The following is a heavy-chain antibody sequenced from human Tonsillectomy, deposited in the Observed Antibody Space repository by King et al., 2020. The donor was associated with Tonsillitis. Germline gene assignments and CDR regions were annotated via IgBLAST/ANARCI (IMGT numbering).Heavy chain of an antibody. CDR1: GYSFSSYW. V-gene: IGHV5-10-1*03. D-gene: IGHD2-15*01. Sequence: QLVQSGAEVKKPGESLTISCKGSGYSFSSYWITWVRQMPGRGLEWVATIDPGDSFTTYSPSFQGHVTISADKSITTVYLRWSGLKASDTATYYCARQYCGGGDCYSWTSWFDPWGQGTLVTVSS. CDR2: IDPGDSFT. CDR3: ARQYCGGGDCYSWTSWFDP. J-gene: IGHJ5*02.